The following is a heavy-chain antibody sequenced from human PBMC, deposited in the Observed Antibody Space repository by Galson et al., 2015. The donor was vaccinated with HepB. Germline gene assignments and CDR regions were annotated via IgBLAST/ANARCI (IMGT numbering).Heavy chain of an antibody. J-gene: IGHJ6*02. D-gene: IGHD1-1*01. CDR3: ARVAYTNPGYCGMDV. CDR1: GFTFSDYY. V-gene: IGHV3-11*06. Sequence: SLRLSCAASGFTFSDYYMNWIRQAPGKGLEWVSHIDSSGSYTKYADSVKGRFTISRDNAKNSLYLQMSSLRAEDTAVYYCARVAYTNPGYCGMDVWGQGTTGTAS. CDR2: IDSSGSYT.